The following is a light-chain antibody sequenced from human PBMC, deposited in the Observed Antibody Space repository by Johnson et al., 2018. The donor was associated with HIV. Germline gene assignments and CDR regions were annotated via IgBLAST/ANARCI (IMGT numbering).Light chain of an antibody. J-gene: IGLJ1*01. CDR2: ENN. CDR1: SSNIGNNY. CDR3: GTWDSSRSPGLYV. V-gene: IGLV1-51*02. Sequence: QSVLTQPPSVSAAPGQKVTISCSGSSSNIGNNYVSWYQQLPGTAPKLLIYENNKRPSGIPDRFSCSKSGTSATLGITGLQTGDEADYYCGTWDSSRSPGLYVFGTGTKVTVL.